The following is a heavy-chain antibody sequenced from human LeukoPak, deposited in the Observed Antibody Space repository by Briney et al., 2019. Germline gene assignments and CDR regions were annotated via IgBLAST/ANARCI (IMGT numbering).Heavy chain of an antibody. D-gene: IGHD3-10*01. CDR2: ISYDGSNK. CDR3: ANGDMVRGVTITGFLIPFAS. J-gene: IGHJ4*02. CDR1: GFTFSNYA. V-gene: IGHV3-30*18. Sequence: GGSLRLSCAASGFTFSNYAMHWVRQAPGKGLEWVAVISYDGSNKNYAISVKGRFTISRDNSKNTLFLQMNSLRAEDTAVYYCANGDMVRGVTITGFLIPFASWGQGTLVTVSS.